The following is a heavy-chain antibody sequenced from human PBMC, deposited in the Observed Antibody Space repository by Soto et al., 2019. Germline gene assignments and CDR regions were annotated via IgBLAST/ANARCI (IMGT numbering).Heavy chain of an antibody. CDR1: GFTFSSYG. V-gene: IGHV3-30*03. D-gene: IGHD2-8*01. CDR3: AREDAGSNAAFDI. J-gene: IGHJ3*02. Sequence: PGGSLRLSCAASGFTFSSYGMHWVRQAPGKGLEWVAVISYDGSNKYYADSVKGRFTISRDNSKNTLYLQMNSLRAEDTAVYYCAREDAGSNAAFDIWGQGTMVTV. CDR2: ISYDGSNK.